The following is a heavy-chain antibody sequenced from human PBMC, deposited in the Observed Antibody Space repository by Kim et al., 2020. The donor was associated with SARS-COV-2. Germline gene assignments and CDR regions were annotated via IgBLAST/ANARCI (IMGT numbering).Heavy chain of an antibody. CDR3: IKGGWGWIWDN. V-gene: IGHV3-23*01. CDR2: IDGSDGTT. J-gene: IGHJ4*02. CDR1: GFTFTGYA. D-gene: IGHD2-21*01. Sequence: GGSLRLSCTTSGFTFTGYAMSWVRQAPGKGLEWVSSIDGSDGTTYYVDSVEGRFTISSDNSKNTLYLQMNTLRADDTAIYYCIKGGWGWIWDNWGQGTRV.